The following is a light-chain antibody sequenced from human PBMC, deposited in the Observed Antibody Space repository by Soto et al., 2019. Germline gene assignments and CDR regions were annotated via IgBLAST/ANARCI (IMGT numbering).Light chain of an antibody. V-gene: IGKV3-11*01. CDR1: QSVSSY. Sequence: EIVLTQSPATLSLSPGERATLSCRASQSVSSYLAWYQQKPGQAPRLLIYDASNRATGIPARFSGSGSGTDFTLTISSLEPEDFVVYYCQQHNNWPPDTFGQGTKLEIK. J-gene: IGKJ2*01. CDR3: QQHNNWPPDT. CDR2: DAS.